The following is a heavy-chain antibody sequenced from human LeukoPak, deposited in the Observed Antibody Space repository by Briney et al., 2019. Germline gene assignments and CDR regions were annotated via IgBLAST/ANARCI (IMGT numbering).Heavy chain of an antibody. CDR1: GGSISSYY. D-gene: IGHD2-2*01. J-gene: IGHJ4*02. Sequence: PSETLSLTCTVSGGSISSYYWSWIRQPPGKGLEWIGYIYYSGSTNYNPSLKSRVTISVDTSKNQFSLKLSSVTAADTAVYYCARGGALGYCSSTSCHPYWGQGTLVTVSS. V-gene: IGHV4-59*12. CDR3: ARGGALGYCSSTSCHPY. CDR2: IYYSGST.